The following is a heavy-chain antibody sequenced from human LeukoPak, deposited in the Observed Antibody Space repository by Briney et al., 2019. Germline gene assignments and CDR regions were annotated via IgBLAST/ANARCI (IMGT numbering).Heavy chain of an antibody. D-gene: IGHD3-22*01. CDR3: ARGLFYDSSGSYGY. CDR1: GFTVSSNY. Sequence: SGRSLRLSCAASGFTVSSNYMSWVRQAPGKGLEWVSVIYSGGSTYYADSVKGRFTISRDNSKNTLYLQMNSLRAEDTAVYYCARGLFYDSSGSYGYWGQGTLVTVSS. J-gene: IGHJ4*02. V-gene: IGHV3-66*01. CDR2: IYSGGST.